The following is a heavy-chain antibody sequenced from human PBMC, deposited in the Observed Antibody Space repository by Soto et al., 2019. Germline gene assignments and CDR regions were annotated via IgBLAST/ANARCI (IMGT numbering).Heavy chain of an antibody. V-gene: IGHV4-34*01. Sequence: SETLSLTCVVDGESFSGYYWTWIRQPPGKGLEWIGEINDSGSTNHNPSLKSRVTISVDTSKNQFSLKLSSVTAADTAVYYCASCTAAGLDYWGQGTLVTVSS. CDR3: ASCTAAGLDY. D-gene: IGHD6-19*01. CDR1: GESFSGYY. CDR2: INDSGST. J-gene: IGHJ4*02.